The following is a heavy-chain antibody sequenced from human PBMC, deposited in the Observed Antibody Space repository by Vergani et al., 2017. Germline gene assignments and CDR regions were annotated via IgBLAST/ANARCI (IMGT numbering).Heavy chain of an antibody. J-gene: IGHJ4*02. D-gene: IGHD2-21*02. CDR2: INPIDSKI. CDR1: DSSFISNE. V-gene: IGHV5-51*01. Sequence: EVTLVQSGAEVKKPGVSLKIPCKYSDSSFISNEIACVRQMSGKGLQWMGNINPIDSKIAYSLSFKGQAIMSLDKSVSTAYLHWRSLKVSDTAIYDCTIHVPCGDGDCLHFDHWGQGTQVTVSS. CDR3: TIHVPCGDGDCLHFDH.